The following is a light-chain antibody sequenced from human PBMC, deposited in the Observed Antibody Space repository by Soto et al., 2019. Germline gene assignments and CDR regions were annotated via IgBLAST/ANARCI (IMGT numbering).Light chain of an antibody. J-gene: IGKJ5*01. CDR3: MQSTQLPPT. CDR2: EVS. Sequence: VLTQTPLSLSVAPGQPASISCESSQSLLHITGETFLFWYLQKPGQSPQLLIYEVSTRVSGVPDRCSGSGSGTDFTLEISRVETDDVGIYYCMQSTQLPPTFGQGTRLGIE. CDR1: QSLLHITGETF. V-gene: IGKV2D-29*02.